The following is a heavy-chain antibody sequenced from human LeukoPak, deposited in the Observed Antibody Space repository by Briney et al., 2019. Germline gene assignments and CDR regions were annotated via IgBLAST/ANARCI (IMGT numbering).Heavy chain of an antibody. Sequence: SETLSLTCTVSGGSISSYYWSWIRQPPGKGLGWIGYIYYSGSTNYNPSLKSRVTISVDTSKNQFSLKLSSVTAADTAVYYCARVVGIAVAIYYFDYWGQGTLVTVSS. CDR3: ARVVGIAVAIYYFDY. CDR2: IYYSGST. V-gene: IGHV4-59*01. J-gene: IGHJ4*02. CDR1: GGSISSYY. D-gene: IGHD6-19*01.